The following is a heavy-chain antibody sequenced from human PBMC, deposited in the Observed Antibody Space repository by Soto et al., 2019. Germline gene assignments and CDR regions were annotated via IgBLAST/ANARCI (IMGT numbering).Heavy chain of an antibody. CDR3: ARAVTWGLDV. V-gene: IGHV3-48*02. D-gene: IGHD3-10*01. Sequence: EVQFVESGGGLVQPGGSLRLSCAASGFTFSLYSMSWIRQAPGEGLEWVSYISRSSTGIHYADAVKGRFTISRDHDTNSMHLQMNSLRDGDTAVYYCARAVTWGLDVWGQGTTVSISS. CDR2: ISRSSTGI. CDR1: GFTFSLYS. J-gene: IGHJ6*02.